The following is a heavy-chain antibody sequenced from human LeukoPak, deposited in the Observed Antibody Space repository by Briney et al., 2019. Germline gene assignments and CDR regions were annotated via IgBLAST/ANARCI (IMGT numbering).Heavy chain of an antibody. Sequence: SETPSLTCAVYGGSFSGYYWSWIRQPPGKGLEWIGEINHSGSTNYNPSLKSRVTISVDMSKNQFSLKLSSVTAADTAVYYCARGPPAKPGTGYYYGMDVWGLGTTVTVSS. CDR1: GGSFSGYY. CDR3: ARGPPAKPGTGYYYGMDV. J-gene: IGHJ6*02. D-gene: IGHD2-2*01. CDR2: INHSGST. V-gene: IGHV4-34*01.